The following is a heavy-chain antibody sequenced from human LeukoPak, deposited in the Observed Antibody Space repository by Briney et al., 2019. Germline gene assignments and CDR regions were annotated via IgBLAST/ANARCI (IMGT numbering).Heavy chain of an antibody. CDR3: ARRVVLRYYGSGSYYDP. V-gene: IGHV4-39*01. CDR2: IYYRGST. J-gene: IGHJ5*02. D-gene: IGHD3-10*01. Sequence: PSETLSLTCTVSGGSIGNTDYYWDWIRQPPEKGPEWIASIYYRGSTYYNPSLKSRVTISVDTSKNQFSLKLSSVTAADTAVYYCARRVVLRYYGSGSYYDPWGQGTLVSVSS. CDR1: GGSIGNTDYY.